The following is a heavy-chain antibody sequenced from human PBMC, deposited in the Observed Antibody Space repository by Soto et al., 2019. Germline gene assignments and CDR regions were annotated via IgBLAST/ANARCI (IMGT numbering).Heavy chain of an antibody. V-gene: IGHV3-48*03. J-gene: IGHJ3*01. Sequence: GGSLRLSCAVSGFTFTSSEMYWVRQAPGKGLEWISYIHPSGQPIFYADSVKGRFTISRDNANNSVFLQMDSLRAEDTAVYYCARRASRWGQGTMVTVSS. CDR3: ARRASR. CDR2: IHPSGQPI. D-gene: IGHD1-26*01. CDR1: GFTFTSSE.